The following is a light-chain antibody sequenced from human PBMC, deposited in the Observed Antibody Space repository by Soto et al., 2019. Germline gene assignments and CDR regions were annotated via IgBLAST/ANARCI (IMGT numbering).Light chain of an antibody. CDR3: QQYGSSPWT. CDR1: QSVSSSY. J-gene: IGKJ1*01. CDR2: GTS. V-gene: IGKV3-20*01. Sequence: ENVLTQSPGTLSLSPGERATLSCRASQSVSSSYFAWYQQKPGQAPSLLIYGTSSRATGIPDRFSGSGSGTDFPLTISTLEPEDFAVYYCQQYGSSPWTFGQGTKVEI.